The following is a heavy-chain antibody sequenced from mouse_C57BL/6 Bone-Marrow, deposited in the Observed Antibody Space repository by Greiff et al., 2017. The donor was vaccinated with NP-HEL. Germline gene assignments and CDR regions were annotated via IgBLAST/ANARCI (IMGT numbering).Heavy chain of an antibody. CDR3: ARQGLRRPPFAY. CDR1: GFTFSSYG. Sequence: EVHLVESGGDLVKPGGSLKLSCAASGFTFSSYGMSWVRQTPDKRLEWVATISSGGSYTYYPDSVKGRFTISRDNAKNTLYLQMSSLKSEDTAMYYCARQGLRRPPFAYWGQGTLVTVSA. J-gene: IGHJ3*01. CDR2: ISSGGSYT. D-gene: IGHD2-4*01. V-gene: IGHV5-6*01.